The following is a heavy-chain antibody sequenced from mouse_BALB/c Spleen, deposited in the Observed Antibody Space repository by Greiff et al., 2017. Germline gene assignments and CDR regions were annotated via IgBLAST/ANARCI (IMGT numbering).Heavy chain of an antibody. CDR1: GFNIKDYY. CDR3: NEGGGNY. J-gene: IGHJ2*01. Sequence: EVQLQQSGAELVRSGASVKLSCTASGFNIKDYYMHWVKQRPEQGLEWIGWIDPENGDTEYAPKFQGKATMTADTSSNTAYLQLSSLTSEDTAVYYCNEGGGNYWGQGTTLTVSS. V-gene: IGHV14-4*02. CDR2: IDPENGDT. D-gene: IGHD1-1*02.